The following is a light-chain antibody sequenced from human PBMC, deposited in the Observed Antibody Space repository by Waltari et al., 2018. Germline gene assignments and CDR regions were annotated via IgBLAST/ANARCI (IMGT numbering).Light chain of an antibody. J-gene: IGKJ2*01. CDR3: QQYGSSPLYT. CDR1: QSVSSRH. CDR2: DAS. Sequence: ENVLTQSPGTLSLSPGEGATLSCRVSQSVSSRHLAWYQQKPGQAPSLLIYDASSRATGIPDRFSGSASGTDFTLTISRLEPEDSAVYYCQQYGSSPLYTFGQGTKLEIK. V-gene: IGKV3-20*01.